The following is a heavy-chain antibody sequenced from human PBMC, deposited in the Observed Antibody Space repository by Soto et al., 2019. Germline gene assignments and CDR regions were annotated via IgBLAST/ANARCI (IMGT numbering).Heavy chain of an antibody. CDR1: GYTFTSYG. CDR3: ARGNEYSYGYFYYGMDV. J-gene: IGHJ6*02. Sequence: ASVKVSCKASGYTFTSYGISWVRQAPGQGLEWMGWISAYNGNTNYAQKLQGRVTMTTDTSTSTAYMGLRSLRSDDTAVYYCARGNEYSYGYFYYGMDVWGQGTTVTVSS. D-gene: IGHD5-18*01. CDR2: ISAYNGNT. V-gene: IGHV1-18*04.